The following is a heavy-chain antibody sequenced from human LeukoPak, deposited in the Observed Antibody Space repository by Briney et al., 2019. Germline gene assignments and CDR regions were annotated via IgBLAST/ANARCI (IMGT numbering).Heavy chain of an antibody. Sequence: SGPTLVNPTQTLTLTCTFSGFSLSTSGVGVGWIRQPPGKALEWLALIYWDDDKRCSPSLKSRLTITKDTSKNQVVLTMTNMDPVDTATYYCAHLDGSWREVVGYFDYWGQGTLVTVSS. CDR2: IYWDDDK. J-gene: IGHJ4*02. D-gene: IGHD6-13*01. CDR1: GFSLSTSGVG. V-gene: IGHV2-5*02. CDR3: AHLDGSWREVVGYFDY.